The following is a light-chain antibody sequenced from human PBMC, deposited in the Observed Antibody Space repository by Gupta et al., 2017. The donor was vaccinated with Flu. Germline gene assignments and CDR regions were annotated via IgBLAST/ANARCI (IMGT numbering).Light chain of an antibody. CDR2: GAS. CDR3: QQSDCATWT. J-gene: IGKJ1*01. Sequence: PSFLSASVGDRVTISCRARQYINNFLNWYQQKPGKAPKLLIYGASTLQSGVPPRFSGSGSEADFTLTISKLQPEDFATYYCQQSDCATWTFGQGTKVDIE. V-gene: IGKV1-39*01. CDR1: QYINNF.